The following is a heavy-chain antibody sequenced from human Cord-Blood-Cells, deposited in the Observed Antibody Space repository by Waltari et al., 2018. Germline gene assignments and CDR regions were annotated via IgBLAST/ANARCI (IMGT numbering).Heavy chain of an antibody. Sequence: QVQLVQSGAEVKKPGSSVKVSCKASGGPFRRYALSWVRQPPGQGLEWMGGIIPILGIANYAQKFQGRVTITADESTSTAYMELSSLRSEDTAVYYCASGHYYDSSEGGFDYWGQGTLVTVSS. J-gene: IGHJ4*02. CDR2: IIPILGIA. V-gene: IGHV1-69*04. CDR1: GGPFRRYA. D-gene: IGHD3-22*01. CDR3: ASGHYYDSSEGGFDY.